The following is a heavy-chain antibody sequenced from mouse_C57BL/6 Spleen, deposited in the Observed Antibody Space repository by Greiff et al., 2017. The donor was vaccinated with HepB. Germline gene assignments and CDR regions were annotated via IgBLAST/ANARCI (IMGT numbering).Heavy chain of an antibody. CDR3: AREGFYGDSYAMYY. D-gene: IGHD1-1*01. CDR2: ISSGSSTI. Sequence: EVQVVESGGGLVKPGGSLKLSCAASGFTFSDYGMHWVSQAPEKGLEWVAYISSGSSTIYYADTVTGRFPISRDNANNTLFLQMTSLSSEDTAMYYCAREGFYGDSYAMYYWGQGTSVTVSS. V-gene: IGHV5-17*01. CDR1: GFTFSDYG. J-gene: IGHJ4*01.